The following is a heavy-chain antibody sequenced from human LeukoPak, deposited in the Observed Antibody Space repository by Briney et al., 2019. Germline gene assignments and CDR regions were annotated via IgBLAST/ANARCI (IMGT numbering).Heavy chain of an antibody. Sequence: SQTLSLTCAISGDSVSSNSAAWNWIRQSPSRGLEWLGRTYYRSKWYNDYAVSVKSRITINPDTSKNQFSLQLNSVTPEDTAVSYCARGVSIAARRDYFDYWGQGILVTVSS. CDR2: TYYRSKWYN. V-gene: IGHV6-1*01. D-gene: IGHD6-6*01. CDR3: ARGVSIAARRDYFDY. J-gene: IGHJ4*02. CDR1: GDSVSSNSAA.